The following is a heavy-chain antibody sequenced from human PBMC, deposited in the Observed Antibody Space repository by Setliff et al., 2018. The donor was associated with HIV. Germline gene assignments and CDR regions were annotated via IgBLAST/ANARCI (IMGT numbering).Heavy chain of an antibody. V-gene: IGHV4-39*07. Sequence: SETLSLTCSVSGGSISSGSHYWGWIRQAPGKGLEWIGNYDYAASVESRITITSDTSKNQLSLHLTPVTPEDTAVYYCARVFRNLPDYWGQGTLVTVSS. CDR3: ARVFRNLPDY. J-gene: IGHJ4*02. CDR2: Y. D-gene: IGHD1-1*01. CDR1: GGSISSGSHY.